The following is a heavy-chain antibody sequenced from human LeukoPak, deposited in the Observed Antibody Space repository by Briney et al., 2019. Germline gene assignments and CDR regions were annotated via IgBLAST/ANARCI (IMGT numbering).Heavy chain of an antibody. D-gene: IGHD5-24*01. Sequence: GGSLRLSCAASGFTFSSFGMNWVRQAPGKGLEWVSSISGSGGRTYYADSVKGRFTISRENSKNTLYLQMNSLRAEDTALYYCAKDPRGPDAYNVGDYWGQGTLVTVSS. V-gene: IGHV3-23*01. J-gene: IGHJ4*02. CDR2: ISGSGGRT. CDR1: GFTFSSFG. CDR3: AKDPRGPDAYNVGDY.